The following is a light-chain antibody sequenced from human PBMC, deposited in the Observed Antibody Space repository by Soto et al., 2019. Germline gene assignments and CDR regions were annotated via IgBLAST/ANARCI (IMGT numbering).Light chain of an antibody. Sequence: EIVMTQSPVTLSVSPGERATLSCRASESVGSNLAWYQQKPGQPPRLLIYDASMRETGVPPRFSGSGSGTEFTLTISNLQSEDFAIYFCQKFSKWPWTFGQGTKVDIK. CDR2: DAS. V-gene: IGKV3-15*01. CDR1: ESVGSN. CDR3: QKFSKWPWT. J-gene: IGKJ1*01.